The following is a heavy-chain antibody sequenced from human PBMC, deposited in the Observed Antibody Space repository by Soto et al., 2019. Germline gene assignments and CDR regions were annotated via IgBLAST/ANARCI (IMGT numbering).Heavy chain of an antibody. V-gene: IGHV3-53*01. D-gene: IGHD5-12*01. CDR2: IYSGGST. J-gene: IGHJ4*02. CDR3: ARGVPITPGTFDY. Sequence: GGSLRLSCAASGFTVSSTYMCWVRQAPGKGLEWISIIYSGGSTFYADSVKGRFTISRDNSKNTLYLQMNSLRAEDTAVYYCARGVPITPGTFDYRGQGTLVTVSS. CDR1: GFTVSSTY.